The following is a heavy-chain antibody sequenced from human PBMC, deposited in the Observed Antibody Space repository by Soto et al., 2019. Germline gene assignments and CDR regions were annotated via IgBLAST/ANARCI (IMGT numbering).Heavy chain of an antibody. Sequence: SETLSLTCAVYGGSFSGYYWSWIRQPPGKGLEWIGEINHSGSTNYNPSLKSRVTISVDTSKNQFSLKLSSVTAADTAVYYCARDKRPHSSSWYVPYYYYGMDVWGQGTTVTVS. D-gene: IGHD6-13*01. V-gene: IGHV4-34*01. J-gene: IGHJ6*02. CDR1: GGSFSGYY. CDR3: ARDKRPHSSSWYVPYYYYGMDV. CDR2: INHSGST.